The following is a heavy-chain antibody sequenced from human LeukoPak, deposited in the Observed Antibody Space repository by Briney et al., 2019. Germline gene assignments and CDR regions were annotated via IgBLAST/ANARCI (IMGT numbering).Heavy chain of an antibody. V-gene: IGHV3-74*01. CDR1: GFTFSSYW. Sequence: GGSLRLSCAASGFTFSSYWMHWVRQAPGKGLVWVSRINSDGSSTSYADSVKGRFTISRDNAKNTLYLQMNSLRAEDTAVYYCARGGSGYLGLDPWGQGTLVTVSS. D-gene: IGHD3-22*01. CDR3: ARGGSGYLGLDP. J-gene: IGHJ5*02. CDR2: INSDGSST.